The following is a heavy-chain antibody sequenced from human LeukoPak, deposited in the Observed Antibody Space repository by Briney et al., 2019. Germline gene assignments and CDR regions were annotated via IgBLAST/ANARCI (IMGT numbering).Heavy chain of an antibody. J-gene: IGHJ6*02. V-gene: IGHV4-59*01. CDR3: ARDGLTIRGRFTSTSDYYYGLDV. D-gene: IGHD2-2*01. CDR2: ISYRGDT. CDR1: GDSMSGYY. Sequence: SETLSLTCTTSGDSMSGYYWSWIRQPPGKGLEWIGHISYRGDTNYNPSLKSRVTISVDTSKNQFSLKVISVTAADTAVYYCARDGLTIRGRFTSTSDYYYGLDVWGQGITVTVSS.